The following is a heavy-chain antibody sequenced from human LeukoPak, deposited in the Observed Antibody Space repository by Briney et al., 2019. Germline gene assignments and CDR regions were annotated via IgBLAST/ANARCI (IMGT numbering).Heavy chain of an antibody. V-gene: IGHV3-20*04. Sequence: GGSLRLSCAASGFTFDDYGMSWVRQAPGKGLEGVSGINWNGCSTGYADSVKGRFTISRDNAKNSLYLQMNSLRAEDTALYYCARDPIAVAGTYYFDYWGQGTLVTVSS. CDR3: ARDPIAVAGTYYFDY. D-gene: IGHD6-19*01. CDR1: GFTFDDYG. J-gene: IGHJ4*02. CDR2: INWNGCST.